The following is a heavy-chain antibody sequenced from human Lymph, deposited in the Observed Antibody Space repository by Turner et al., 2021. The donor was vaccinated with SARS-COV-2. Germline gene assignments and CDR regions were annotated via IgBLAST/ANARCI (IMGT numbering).Heavy chain of an antibody. Sequence: EVQLVEPGGDLIQPGGSLRLSCAASGFTVSSTYMTWVRQAPGKGLEWVSLIYSGGSTYDADSVKGRFTISRDNSKNTLYLQMNSLRAEDTAIYYCARDLQLYGTDVWGQGTTVTVS. CDR1: GFTVSSTY. CDR2: IYSGGST. D-gene: IGHD1-1*01. CDR3: ARDLQLYGTDV. J-gene: IGHJ6*02. V-gene: IGHV3-53*01.